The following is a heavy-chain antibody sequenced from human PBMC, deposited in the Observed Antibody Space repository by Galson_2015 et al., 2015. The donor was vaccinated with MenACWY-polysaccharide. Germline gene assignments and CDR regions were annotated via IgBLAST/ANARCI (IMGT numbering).Heavy chain of an antibody. Sequence: SWVRQAPGKGLEWVSSISGSGGNTHYADSVRGRFTISRDNSKNTLYLQMNSLRAEETAVYYCGKDLTIMYYYYGMDVWGQGTTVTVSS. CDR3: GKDLTIMYYYYGMDV. D-gene: IGHD3-16*01. V-gene: IGHV3-23*01. J-gene: IGHJ6*02. CDR2: ISGSGGNT.